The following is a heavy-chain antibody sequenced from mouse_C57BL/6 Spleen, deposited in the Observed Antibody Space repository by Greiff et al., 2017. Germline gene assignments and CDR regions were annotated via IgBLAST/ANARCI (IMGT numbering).Heavy chain of an antibody. CDR2: INYDGSST. CDR3: AREGLVTSYAMDY. V-gene: IGHV5-16*01. Sequence: EVKLMESEGGLVQPGSSMKLSCTASGFTFSDYYMAWVRQVPEKGLEWVANINYDGSSTYYLASLKCRFIISRDDTKNILYLQMSSRMSEDTATNYCAREGLVTSYAMDYWGQGTSVTVSS. D-gene: IGHD2-2*01. CDR1: GFTFSDYY. J-gene: IGHJ4*01.